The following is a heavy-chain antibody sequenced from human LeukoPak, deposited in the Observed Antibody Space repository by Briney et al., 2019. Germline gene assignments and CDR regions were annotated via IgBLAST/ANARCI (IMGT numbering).Heavy chain of an antibody. V-gene: IGHV4-59*01. CDR1: GGSIRSYC. CDR3: ARSYDTNFDY. D-gene: IGHD3-3*01. CDR2: IYFSGST. Sequence: SETLSLTGTVSGGSIRSYCWSWIRQPPGKGLESIGYIYFSGSTSYNPSLKSRVTISVDRSKNQFSLKLSSVAAADTAVYYCARSYDTNFDYWGQGTLVTVSS. J-gene: IGHJ4*02.